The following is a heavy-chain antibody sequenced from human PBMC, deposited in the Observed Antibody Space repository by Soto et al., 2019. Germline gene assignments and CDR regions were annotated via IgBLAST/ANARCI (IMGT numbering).Heavy chain of an antibody. D-gene: IGHD1-26*01. J-gene: IGHJ4*02. CDR2: ISAYNGNT. CDR3: ARYRGSYALDY. CDR1: GYTFTSYG. V-gene: IGHV1-18*01. Sequence: QVQLVQSGAEVKKPGASVKVSCKASGYTFTSYGISWVRQAPGQGLEWMGWISAYNGNTNYAHKLQGRVTITTDPSKSTANMELGGLRAVYTAVYDCARYRGSYALDYLGQGTLVTVSS.